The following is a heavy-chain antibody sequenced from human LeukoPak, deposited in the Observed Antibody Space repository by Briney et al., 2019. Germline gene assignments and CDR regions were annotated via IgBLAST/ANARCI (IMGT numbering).Heavy chain of an antibody. CDR1: GGYISTSNYY. CDR3: ARFFYYDASLPPY. V-gene: IGHV4-39*01. Sequence: SETLSLTCSVSGGYISTSNYYWGWIRQPPGKGLEWIGTIYYSGRTYYNPSLQSRVTISLDTSQNQLSLQVRSVTVVDTAVYYCARFFYYDASLPPYWGQGTLVAVSS. CDR2: IYYSGRT. D-gene: IGHD3-16*01. J-gene: IGHJ4*02.